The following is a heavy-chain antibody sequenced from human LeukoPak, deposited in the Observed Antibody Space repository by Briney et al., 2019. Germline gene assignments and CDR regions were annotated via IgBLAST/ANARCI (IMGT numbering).Heavy chain of an antibody. Sequence: GRSLRLSCAASGVTFSSYGMHWVRQAPGKGLEWVAVISYDGSNKYYADSVKGRFTISRDNSKNTLYLQMNSLRAEDTAVYYCALRDGYNLYYFDYWGQGTLDTVSS. CDR1: GVTFSSYG. J-gene: IGHJ4*02. V-gene: IGHV3-30*03. CDR2: ISYDGSNK. D-gene: IGHD5-12*01. CDR3: ALRDGYNLYYFDY.